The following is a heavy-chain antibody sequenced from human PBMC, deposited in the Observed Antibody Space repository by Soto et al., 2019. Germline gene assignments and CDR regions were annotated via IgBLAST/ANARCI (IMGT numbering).Heavy chain of an antibody. CDR1: GYTFTSYY. V-gene: IGHV1-46*01. Sequence: QVQLVQSGAEVKKPGASVKVSCKASGYTFTSYYMHWVRQAPGQGLEWMGIINPSGGSTSYAQKFQGRVTMTRETSTSTVYMELSSLRSEDTAVYYCARDSIPWGYYYGMDVWGQGTTVTVSS. CDR3: ARDSIPWGYYYGMDV. CDR2: INPSGGST. D-gene: IGHD3-16*01. J-gene: IGHJ6*02.